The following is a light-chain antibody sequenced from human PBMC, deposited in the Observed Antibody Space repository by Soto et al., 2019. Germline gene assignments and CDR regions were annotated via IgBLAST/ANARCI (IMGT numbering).Light chain of an antibody. CDR1: QSISSY. J-gene: IGKJ2*01. V-gene: IGKV1-39*01. CDR2: AAS. Sequence: DFQMTQSPSSLSASVGDRVTITCRASQSISSYLNWYQQKPGKGPKLLIYAASRLLSGVPSRFSGSGSGTDFTLTISSLQPDDFATYYCHESYSTPMYTFGQGTKLEIK. CDR3: HESYSTPMYT.